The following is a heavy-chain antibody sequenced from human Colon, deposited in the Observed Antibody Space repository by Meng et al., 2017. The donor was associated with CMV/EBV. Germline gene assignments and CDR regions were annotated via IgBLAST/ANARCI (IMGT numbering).Heavy chain of an antibody. Sequence: GSLRLSCTVSGDSLRDHYWSWIRQPPGKRLEWVGYVYYSGSATYSPSLRSRITISVDTSRNQISLKLRSVTAADTAMYFCARGVGHATNNSLDHWGQGTLVTVSS. D-gene: IGHD1-1*01. J-gene: IGHJ4*02. CDR1: GDSLRDHY. V-gene: IGHV4-59*11. CDR2: VYYSGSA. CDR3: ARGVGHATNNSLDH.